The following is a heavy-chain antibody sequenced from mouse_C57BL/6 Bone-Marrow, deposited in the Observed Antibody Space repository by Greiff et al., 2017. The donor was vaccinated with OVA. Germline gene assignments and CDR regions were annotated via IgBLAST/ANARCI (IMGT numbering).Heavy chain of an antibody. D-gene: IGHD2-4*01. CDR3: AREAYYDYDVGDYYAMDY. V-gene: IGHV3-6*01. CDR2: ISYDGSN. CDR1: GYSITSGYY. J-gene: IGHJ4*01. Sequence: EVKLMESGPGLVKPSQSLSLTCSVTGYSITSGYYWNWIRQFPGNKLEWMGYISYDGSNNYNPSLKNRISITRDTSKNQFFLKLNSVTTEDTATYCCAREAYYDYDVGDYYAMDYWGQGTSVTVSS.